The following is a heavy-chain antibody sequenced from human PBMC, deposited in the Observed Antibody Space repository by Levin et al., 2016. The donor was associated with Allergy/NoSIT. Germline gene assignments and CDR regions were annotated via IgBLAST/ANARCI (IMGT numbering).Heavy chain of an antibody. Sequence: WIRQPPGKGLEWIGSIYYSGSTYYNPSLKSRVTISVDTSKNQFSLKLSSVTAADTAVYYCARLERGPRRSLDYWGQGTLVTVSS. CDR2: IYYSGST. CDR3: ARLERGPRRSLDY. D-gene: IGHD5-24*01. J-gene: IGHJ4*02. V-gene: IGHV4-39*01.